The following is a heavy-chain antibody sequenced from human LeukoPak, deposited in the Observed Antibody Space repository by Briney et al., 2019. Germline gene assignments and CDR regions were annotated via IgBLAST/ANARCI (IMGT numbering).Heavy chain of an antibody. V-gene: IGHV1-18*01. D-gene: IGHD1-26*01. Sequence: ASVKVSCKASGYTFTSYGISWVRQAPGQGLEWMGWISAYNGNTNYAQKLQDRVTMTTDTSTSTAYMELRSLGSDDTAVYYCARARVGATGPLGYYYYGMDVWGQGTTVTVSS. J-gene: IGHJ6*02. CDR2: ISAYNGNT. CDR1: GYTFTSYG. CDR3: ARARVGATGPLGYYYYGMDV.